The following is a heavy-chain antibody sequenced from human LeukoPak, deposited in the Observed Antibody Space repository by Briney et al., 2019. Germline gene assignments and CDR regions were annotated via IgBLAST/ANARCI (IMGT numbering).Heavy chain of an antibody. CDR2: ISYDGSNK. CDR3: ARIPLELAIDY. Sequence: GGSLRLSCAASGFTFSTYWMNWVRQAPGKGLEWVAVISYDGSNKYYADSVKGRFTISRDNSKNTLYLQMNSLRAEDTAVYYCARIPLELAIDYWGQGTLVTVSS. CDR1: GFTFSTYW. J-gene: IGHJ4*02. D-gene: IGHD6-6*01. V-gene: IGHV3-30-3*01.